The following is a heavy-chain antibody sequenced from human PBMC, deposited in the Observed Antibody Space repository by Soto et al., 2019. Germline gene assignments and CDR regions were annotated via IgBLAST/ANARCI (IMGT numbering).Heavy chain of an antibody. V-gene: IGHV4-59*08. CDR1: GGSVSSYY. CDR2: IYYSGST. D-gene: IGHD3-16*01. J-gene: IGHJ4*02. Sequence: SETLSLTCTVSGGSVSSYYWSWIRQPPGKGLEWIGNIYYSGSTNYTPSLKSRVTISVDASRNQFSLRLSSVTAADTAVYYCARHRGSYGGEYYFDYWGQGSQVTVSS. CDR3: ARHRGSYGGEYYFDY.